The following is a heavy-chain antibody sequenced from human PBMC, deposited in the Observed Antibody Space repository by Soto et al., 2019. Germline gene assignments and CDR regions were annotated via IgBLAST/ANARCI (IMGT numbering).Heavy chain of an antibody. CDR1: GGSTSSGGYS. D-gene: IGHD2-21*02. J-gene: IGHJ4*02. V-gene: IGHV4-61*08. CDR2: IYYSAST. Sequence: SETLSLTCAVSGGSTSSGGYSWSWIRQPPGKGLEWIGYIYYSASTNYSPSLKSRVTISVDTSKNQFSLNLSSVTAADTAVYYCARHLPYCGGDCYSLDYWGQGTLVTVSS. CDR3: ARHLPYCGGDCYSLDY.